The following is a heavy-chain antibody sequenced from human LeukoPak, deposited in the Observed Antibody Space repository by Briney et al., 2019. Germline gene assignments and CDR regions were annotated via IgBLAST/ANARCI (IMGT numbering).Heavy chain of an antibody. CDR2: MSGSGSDI. J-gene: IGHJ3*01. D-gene: IGHD1-7*01. CDR3: ARRTFPNDPFDV. CDR1: GFTFSTFS. Sequence: GGPLRLSCAASGFTFSTFSMNWVRQTPGKGLEWVSAMSGSGSDIYYADSVKGRFTISRDNPKRSLYLQTNSLRAEDTAVYYCARRTFPNDPFDVWGQGTVVTVSS. V-gene: IGHV3-21*01.